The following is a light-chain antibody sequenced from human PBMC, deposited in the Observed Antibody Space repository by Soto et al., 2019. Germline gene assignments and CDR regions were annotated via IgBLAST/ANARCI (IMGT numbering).Light chain of an antibody. Sequence: EIVLTQSPATLSLSPGERATLSCRASQSVSSYLAWYQQKPGQAPRLLIYDASNSATGIPARFSGSGYGTDFTRTISSLEPEDFAVYYCQQRSNWPPYTFGQGTKLEIK. CDR1: QSVSSY. V-gene: IGKV3-11*01. CDR2: DAS. CDR3: QQRSNWPPYT. J-gene: IGKJ2*01.